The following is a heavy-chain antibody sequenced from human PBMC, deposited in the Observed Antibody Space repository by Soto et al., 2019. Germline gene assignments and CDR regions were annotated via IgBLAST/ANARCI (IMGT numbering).Heavy chain of an antibody. V-gene: IGHV4-39*02. CDR3: AREGPPIRAHNPPEYFQH. J-gene: IGHJ1*01. CDR1: GDSISTRSNY. Sequence: ETLSLTCTVSGDSISTRSNYWAWIRQPPGKGLEWIGSIYYTGGTYYNPSLKSRVTLFLDTSKNQFSLNLSSVTAADTAVYYCAREGPPIRAHNPPEYFQHWGQGTPVTVSS. CDR2: IYYTGGT.